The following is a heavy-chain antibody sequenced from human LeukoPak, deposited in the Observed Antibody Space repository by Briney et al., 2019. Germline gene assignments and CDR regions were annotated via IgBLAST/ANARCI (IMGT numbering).Heavy chain of an antibody. CDR1: GGSISGSSYY. J-gene: IGHJ3*02. D-gene: IGHD5-12*01. CDR3: ARHKSGYGAEHAFDI. V-gene: IGHV4-39*01. Sequence: SETLSLTCSVSGGSISGSSYYWGWIRQPPGKGLEWIGSYYYSEGTHYNPSLKSRVTISVDTSNKQFSLTLSSVTAADTALYYCARHKSGYGAEHAFDIWGQGTMVTVSS. CDR2: YYYSEGT.